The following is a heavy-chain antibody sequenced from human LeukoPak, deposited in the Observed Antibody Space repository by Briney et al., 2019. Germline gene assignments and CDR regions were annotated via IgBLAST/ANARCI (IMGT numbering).Heavy chain of an antibody. CDR2: ISLNDGST. V-gene: IGHV3-23*01. J-gene: IGHJ4*02. CDR1: GFTFRSYA. Sequence: GGSLRLSCTASGFTFRSYAMNWVRQAPGKGLEWVSVISLNDGSTYYADSVRGRFTISRDNSKYTLFLQMNGLRAEDTAIYYCAKAMTSSTYYFDSWGQGTLVTVSS. CDR3: AKAMTSSTYYFDS. D-gene: IGHD3-9*01.